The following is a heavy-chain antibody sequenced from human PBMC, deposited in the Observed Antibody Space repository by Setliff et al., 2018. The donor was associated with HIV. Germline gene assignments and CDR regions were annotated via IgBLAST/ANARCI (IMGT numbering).Heavy chain of an antibody. Sequence: KPGGSLRLSCAASGFTFSSYSMNWVRQAPGKGLEWVSSISSSSSYIYYADSVKGRFTISRDNAKNSLYLQMNSLRAEDTAVYYCARESCSGGSCYYYYYYMDVWGKGTTVTVSS. J-gene: IGHJ6*03. CDR2: ISSSSSYI. CDR1: GFTFSSYS. D-gene: IGHD2-15*01. V-gene: IGHV3-21*01. CDR3: ARESCSGGSCYYYYYYMDV.